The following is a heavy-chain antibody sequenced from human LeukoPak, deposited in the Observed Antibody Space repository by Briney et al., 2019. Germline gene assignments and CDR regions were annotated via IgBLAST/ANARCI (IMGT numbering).Heavy chain of an antibody. CDR3: ARDLRETTVVTSNWFDP. CDR1: GFTFSHYG. Sequence: PGGSLRLSCAASGFTFSHYGMHWVRQAPGKWLEWVSYISLSSSSIYYADSLKGRFTISRDNAKNSLYLQMNSLRAEDTAVYYCARDLRETTVVTSNWFDPWGQGTLVTVSS. CDR2: ISLSSSSI. D-gene: IGHD4-23*01. J-gene: IGHJ5*02. V-gene: IGHV3-48*01.